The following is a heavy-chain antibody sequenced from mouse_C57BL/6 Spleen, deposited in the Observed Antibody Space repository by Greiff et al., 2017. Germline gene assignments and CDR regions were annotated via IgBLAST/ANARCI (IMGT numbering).Heavy chain of an antibody. V-gene: IGHV1-80*01. CDR3: AREYSNYVSFDY. CDR1: GYAFSSYW. J-gene: IGHJ2*01. D-gene: IGHD2-5*01. CDR2: IYPGDGDT. Sequence: QVQLQQSGAELVKPGASVKISCKASGYAFSSYWMNWVKQRPGKGLEWIGQIYPGDGDTNYNGKFKGKATLTADKSSSTAYMQLSSLTSEDSAVYFCAREYSNYVSFDYWAEGTTPTVSS.